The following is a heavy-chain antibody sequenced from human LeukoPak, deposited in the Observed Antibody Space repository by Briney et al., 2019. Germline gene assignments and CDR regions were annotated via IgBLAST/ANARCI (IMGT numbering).Heavy chain of an antibody. V-gene: IGHV3-7*04. Sequence: GGSLRLSCAASGFTFSTYGMSWVRQAPGKGLDWVANIRQDGSEKYYVDSVRGRFTISRDNARNSLFLHMNSLKAEDTAVYYCARDIAVAPRDALDIWGQGTMVTVSS. D-gene: IGHD6-19*01. CDR3: ARDIAVAPRDALDI. CDR1: GFTFSTYG. J-gene: IGHJ3*02. CDR2: IRQDGSEK.